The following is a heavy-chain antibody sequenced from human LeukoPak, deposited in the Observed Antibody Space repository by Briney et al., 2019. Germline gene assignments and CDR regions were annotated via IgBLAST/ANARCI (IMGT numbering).Heavy chain of an antibody. J-gene: IGHJ4*02. CDR2: ISSSSSKI. CDR1: GFIFSSYS. D-gene: IGHD3-22*01. CDR3: AGGGSGYLVDY. V-gene: IGHV3-21*01. Sequence: GGSLRLSCAASGFIFSSYSMNWVRQTPRKGLEWVSSISSSSSKIYYADSVKGRFTISRDNAKNSLYLQMNSLRAEDTAVYYCAGGGSGYLVDYWGQGTLVTVSS.